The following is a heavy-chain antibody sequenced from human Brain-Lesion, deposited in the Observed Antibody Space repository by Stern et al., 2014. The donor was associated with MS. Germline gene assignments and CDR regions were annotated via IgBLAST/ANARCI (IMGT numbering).Heavy chain of an antibody. D-gene: IGHD3-22*01. CDR2: INAKSGGT. Sequence: VQLVESGAEVKKPGASVKVSCKASGYTFTGYYMHWVRQAPGQGLEWMGWINAKSGGTNYAQKFQGWVTMTRDTSINTAYMELSRLRSDDTAVYYCATYYYDSTGYTDFWGQGTLVTVSS. J-gene: IGHJ4*02. CDR1: GYTFTGYY. CDR3: ATYYYDSTGYTDF. V-gene: IGHV1-2*04.